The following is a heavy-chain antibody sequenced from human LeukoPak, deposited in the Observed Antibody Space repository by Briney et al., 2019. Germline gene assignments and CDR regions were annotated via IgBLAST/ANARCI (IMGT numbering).Heavy chain of an antibody. V-gene: IGHV4-39*01. CDR2: IYYSGIT. CDR1: GGSIIRSSYY. D-gene: IGHD5-18*01. Sequence: SETLSLTCTVSGGSIIRSSYYWGWIRQPPGKGLEWMGTIYYSGITYYSPSLKSRVMISVDTSKNQFSLKLSSVTAADTAVYYCARTATSYSYGYLENWGQGTLVTVSS. CDR3: ARTATSYSYGYLEN. J-gene: IGHJ4*02.